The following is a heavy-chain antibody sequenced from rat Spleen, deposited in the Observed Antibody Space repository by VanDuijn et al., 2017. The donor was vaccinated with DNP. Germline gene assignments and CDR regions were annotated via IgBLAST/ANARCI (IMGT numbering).Heavy chain of an antibody. D-gene: IGHD1-1*01. Sequence: EVQLVESGGGLVQPGRSLKLACAASGCTFSNDDMVWVCLAPTKGLESVASFSTGGDNTYYRDSVKGRFTISRDNAKSTLYLQMDSLRSEETATYYCASLLLPNWFTYWGQGTLVTVSS. CDR2: FSTGGDNT. CDR1: GCTFSNDD. J-gene: IGHJ3*01. V-gene: IGHV5S11*01. CDR3: ASLLLPNWFTY.